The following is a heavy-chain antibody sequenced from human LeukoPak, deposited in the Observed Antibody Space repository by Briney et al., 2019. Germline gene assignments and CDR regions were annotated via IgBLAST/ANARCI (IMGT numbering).Heavy chain of an antibody. CDR2: ISAYNGNT. J-gene: IGHJ4*02. V-gene: IGHV1-18*01. D-gene: IGHD3-16*02. CDR3: ARDLRGYVWGSYRPPFYYFDH. Sequence: ASVKVSCKASGYTFTSYGISWMRQAPGQGLEWMGWISAYNGNTNYAQKLQGRVTMTTDTSTSTAYMELRSLRSDDTAVYYCARDLRGYVWGSYRPPFYYFDHWGQGTLVTVSS. CDR1: GYTFTSYG.